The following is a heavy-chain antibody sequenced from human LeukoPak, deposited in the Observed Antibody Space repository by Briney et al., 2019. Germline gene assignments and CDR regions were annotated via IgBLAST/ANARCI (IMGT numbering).Heavy chain of an antibody. D-gene: IGHD5-12*01. CDR3: AREPGYSGYET. CDR1: GGTFSSYA. Sequence: GASVKVSCKASGGTFSSYAISWVRQAPGQGLEWMGGIIPIFGTANYAQKFQGRFTITADESTSTAFMELSSLRSEDTALCYCAREPGYSGYETWGQGTLVTVSS. V-gene: IGHV1-69*13. J-gene: IGHJ5*02. CDR2: IIPIFGTA.